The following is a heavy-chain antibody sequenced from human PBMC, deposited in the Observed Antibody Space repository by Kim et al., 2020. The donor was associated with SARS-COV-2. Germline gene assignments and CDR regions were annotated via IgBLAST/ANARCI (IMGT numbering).Heavy chain of an antibody. CDR2: ISSSSSYT. V-gene: IGHV3-11*06. Sequence: GGSLRLSCAASGFTFSDYYMSWIRQAPGKGLEWVSYISSSSSYTNYADSVKGRFTISRDNAKNSLYLQMNSLRAEDTAVYYCARGVEREMATISPLILYAFDIWGQGTMVTVSS. D-gene: IGHD5-12*01. CDR1: GFTFSDYY. J-gene: IGHJ3*02. CDR3: ARGVEREMATISPLILYAFDI.